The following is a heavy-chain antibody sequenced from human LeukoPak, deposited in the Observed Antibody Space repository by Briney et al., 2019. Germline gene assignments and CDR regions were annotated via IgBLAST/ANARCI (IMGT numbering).Heavy chain of an antibody. D-gene: IGHD5-18*01. CDR1: GGSISSYY. Sequence: PSETLSLTCTVSGGSISSYYWSWIRQPPGKGLEWIGEINHSGSTNYNPSLKSRVTISVDTSKNQFSLKLSSVTAADTAVYYCANTKVGKYSYGFHNYYYMDVWGKGTTVTVSS. V-gene: IGHV4-34*01. J-gene: IGHJ6*03. CDR2: INHSGST. CDR3: ANTKVGKYSYGFHNYYYMDV.